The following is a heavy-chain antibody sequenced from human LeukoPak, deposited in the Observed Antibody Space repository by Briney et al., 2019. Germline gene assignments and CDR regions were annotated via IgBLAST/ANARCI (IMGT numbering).Heavy chain of an antibody. V-gene: IGHV4-61*02. D-gene: IGHD2-21*01. CDR3: ARVSWPYCGGDCYPGLWD. Sequence: SETLSLTCTVSGGSISGGSYYWSWIRQPAGKGLEWIGRIYTSGSTNYNPSLKSRVTISVDTSKNQFSLKLSSVTAADTAVYYCARVSWPYCGGDCYPGLWDWGQGTLVTVSS. J-gene: IGHJ4*02. CDR2: IYTSGST. CDR1: GGSISGGSYY.